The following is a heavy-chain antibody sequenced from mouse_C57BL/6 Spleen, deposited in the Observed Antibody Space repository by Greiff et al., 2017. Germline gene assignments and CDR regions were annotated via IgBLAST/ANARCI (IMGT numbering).Heavy chain of an antibody. V-gene: IGHV1-61*01. Sequence: QVQLQQPGAELVRPGSSVKLSCKASGYTFTSYWMDWAKQRPGQGLEWIGNIYPSDSETHYNQKFKDKATLTVDKSSSTAYMQLSSLTSEDSAVYYCARVRPYYYAMDYWGQGTSVTVSS. J-gene: IGHJ4*01. CDR1: GYTFTSYW. CDR3: ARVRPYYYAMDY. CDR2: IYPSDSET.